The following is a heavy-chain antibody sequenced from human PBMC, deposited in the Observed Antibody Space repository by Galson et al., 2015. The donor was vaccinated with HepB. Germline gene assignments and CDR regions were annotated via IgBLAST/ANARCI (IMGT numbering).Heavy chain of an antibody. J-gene: IGHJ4*02. CDR2: ISGSGTST. D-gene: IGHD3-16*02. CDR3: ARGVWGTYRYTDY. CDR1: GFTFSSYA. V-gene: IGHV3-23*01. Sequence: SLRLSCAASGFTFSSYAMSWVRQAPGKGLEWVSIISGSGTSTYYADSVKGRFTISRDNAKNTLYLQMNSLRAEDTALYYCARGVWGTYRYTDYWGQGNLVTVSS.